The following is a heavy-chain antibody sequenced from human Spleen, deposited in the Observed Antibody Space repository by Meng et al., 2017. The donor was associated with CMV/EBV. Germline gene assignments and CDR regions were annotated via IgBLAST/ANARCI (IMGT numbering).Heavy chain of an antibody. J-gene: IGHJ6*02. CDR1: GGSISSTIYY. CDR2: IYYSGIT. Sequence: GSLRLSCTVSGGSISSTIYYWSWLRQPPGKGLEWIGFIYYSGITNYNPSLKSRVTISVDTSKNQFSLRLSSMTAADTAVYYCASVGSASSDYYYSGMDVWGQGTTVTVSS. CDR3: ASVGSASSDYYYSGMDV. V-gene: IGHV4-61*01. D-gene: IGHD2-21*01.